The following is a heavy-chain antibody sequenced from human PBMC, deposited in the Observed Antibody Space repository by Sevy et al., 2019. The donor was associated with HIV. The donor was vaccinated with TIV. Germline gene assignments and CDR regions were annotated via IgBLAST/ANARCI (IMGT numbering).Heavy chain of an antibody. D-gene: IGHD3-3*01. CDR1: GFTFSSYS. V-gene: IGHV3-48*01. Sequence: RGSLRLSCAASGFTFSSYSMNWVRQAPGKGLEWVSYISSSSSTIYYADSVKGRFTISRDNAKNSLYLQMNSLRAEDTAVYYCARWDFGVVIAFDYWGQGTLVTVSS. CDR3: ARWDFGVVIAFDY. J-gene: IGHJ4*02. CDR2: ISSSSSTI.